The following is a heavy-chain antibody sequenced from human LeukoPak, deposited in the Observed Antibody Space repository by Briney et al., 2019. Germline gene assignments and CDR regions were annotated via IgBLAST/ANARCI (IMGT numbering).Heavy chain of an antibody. CDR1: GFTFSIYA. V-gene: IGHV3-23*01. CDR2: ISGRGGIT. Sequence: GRSLRLSCAASGFTFSIYAMIGVRQARGKGLEGVSGISGRGGITYYADSVGERFTFSRDISRNRLHGEGNSLRAGHRPVYLCAKANTAVAAFGYFDLWGRGTLVTVSS. D-gene: IGHD6-19*01. J-gene: IGHJ2*01. CDR3: AKANTAVAAFGYFDL.